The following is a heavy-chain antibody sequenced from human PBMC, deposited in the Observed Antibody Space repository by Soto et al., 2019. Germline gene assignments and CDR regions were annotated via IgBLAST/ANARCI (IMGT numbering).Heavy chain of an antibody. CDR1: GGSISSYY. Sequence: SETLSLTCTVSGGSISSYYWSWIRQPPGKGLEWIGYIYYSGSTNYNPSLKSRVTISVDTSKNQFSLKLSSVTAADTAVYYCARHLVYSSSWYGEYYFDYWGQGTLVTVSS. J-gene: IGHJ4*02. V-gene: IGHV4-59*08. CDR2: IYYSGST. CDR3: ARHLVYSSSWYGEYYFDY. D-gene: IGHD6-13*01.